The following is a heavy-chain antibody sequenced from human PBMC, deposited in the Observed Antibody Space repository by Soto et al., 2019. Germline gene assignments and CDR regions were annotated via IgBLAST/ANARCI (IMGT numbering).Heavy chain of an antibody. CDR2: VIPIIGEG. CDR3: ARPAVNDLDADSSAFDI. V-gene: IGHV1-69*02. J-gene: IGHJ3*02. Sequence: QVQLVQSGAEVKEPGSSVKVSCKVSGGTFSSQTINWVRQVPGQGLEWMGSVIPIIGEGKYAQSFLGRVTITADRSTSTAYMELSSLRSKDRAVNYWARPAVNDLDADSSAFDIWGQGTMVTVSS. D-gene: IGHD1-1*01. CDR1: GGTFSSQT.